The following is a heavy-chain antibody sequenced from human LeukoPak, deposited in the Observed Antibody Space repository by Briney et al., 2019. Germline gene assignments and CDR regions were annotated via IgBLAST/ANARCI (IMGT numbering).Heavy chain of an antibody. CDR1: GFTFSSYA. CDR2: ISYDGSNK. CDR3: AKDKSDSSGWFLDY. Sequence: PPGGSLRLSCAASGFTFSSYAMSWVRQAPGKGLEWVAVISYDGSNKYYADSVKGRFTISRDNSKNTLYLQMNSLRAEDTAVYYCAKDKSDSSGWFLDYWGQGTLVTVSS. V-gene: IGHV3-30*18. J-gene: IGHJ4*02. D-gene: IGHD6-19*01.